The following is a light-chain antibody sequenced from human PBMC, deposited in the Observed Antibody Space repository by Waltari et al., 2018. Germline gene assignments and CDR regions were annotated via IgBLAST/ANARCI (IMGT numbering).Light chain of an antibody. CDR3: AAWDGSLSGWV. CDR2: RND. Sequence: QSVLTQPPSVSETPGQRVTTPCSGGSSDIGRNFVSWSQHVPGTAPRPLISRNDQRPSGVPDRFSGSKSGTSASLAISGLRPEDEADYYCAAWDGSLSGWVFGGGTKVTVL. V-gene: IGLV1-47*01. CDR1: SSDIGRNF. J-gene: IGLJ3*02.